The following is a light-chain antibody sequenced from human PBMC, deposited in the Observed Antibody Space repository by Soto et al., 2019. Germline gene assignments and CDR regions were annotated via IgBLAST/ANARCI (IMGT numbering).Light chain of an antibody. V-gene: IGKV1-5*03. J-gene: IGKJ1*01. CDR3: QHYNIYSET. CDR2: KAS. Sequence: DIQMTQSPSTLSASVGDRVTITCRASQSISSWLAWYQQKPGKAPKILIYKASILESGVPSGFSGSGSGTEFTLTISSLQPDDFATYYCQHYNIYSETFGQGTKVEVK. CDR1: QSISSW.